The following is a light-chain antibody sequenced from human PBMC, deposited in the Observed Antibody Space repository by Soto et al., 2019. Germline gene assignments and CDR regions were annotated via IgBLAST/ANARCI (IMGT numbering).Light chain of an antibody. CDR3: SSYTSATTYV. Sequence: QSVLTQPASVSGSPGQSITISCTGTSSDVGAYNYDSWYQQYPGEAPKVIIYDVSHRPAGVSNRFSGSKSGNTASLTISGLQTQDEDDYCCSSYTSATTYVFGTGTKVTV. CDR1: SSDVGAYNY. V-gene: IGLV2-14*01. CDR2: DVS. J-gene: IGLJ1*01.